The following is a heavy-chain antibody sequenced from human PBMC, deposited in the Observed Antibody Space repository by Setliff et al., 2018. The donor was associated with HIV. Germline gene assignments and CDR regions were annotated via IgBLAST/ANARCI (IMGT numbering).Heavy chain of an antibody. CDR3: ARAKAVGGVIITGGLDV. D-gene: IGHD3-16*02. CDR2: IIPIFGPA. V-gene: IGHV1-69*05. CDR1: GGTVSSYA. J-gene: IGHJ6*02. Sequence: GASVKVSCKASGGTVSSYAINWVRQAPGQGLEWMGGIIPIFGPANYAQKFQDRVTMTRDTSTLTLYMELSSLTSEDTAVYYCARAKAVGGVIITGGLDVGGQGTTVTVSS.